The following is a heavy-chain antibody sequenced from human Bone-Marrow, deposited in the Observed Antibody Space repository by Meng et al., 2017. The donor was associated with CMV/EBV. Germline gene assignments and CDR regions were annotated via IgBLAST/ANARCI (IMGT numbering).Heavy chain of an antibody. Sequence: ASVKVSCKASGYTFTNYGVSWVRQAPGQGFEWLGWISGFNADTNFAQKFRGRVTVTIDTSTNTAYMELRSLRSDDTAVYYCASKTLGYCSVTRCDAFDIWGQGTMVTVPS. V-gene: IGHV1-18*01. CDR1: GYTFTNYG. CDR3: ASKTLGYCSVTRCDAFDI. J-gene: IGHJ3*02. D-gene: IGHD2-2*01. CDR2: ISGFNADT.